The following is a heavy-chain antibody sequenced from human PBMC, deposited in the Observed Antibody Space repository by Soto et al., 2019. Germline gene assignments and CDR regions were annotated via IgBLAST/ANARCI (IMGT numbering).Heavy chain of an antibody. V-gene: IGHV3-30*18. CDR1: GFTFSSYG. CDR3: AKDVEGLYSYGMDV. Sequence: QVQLVESGGGVVQPGRSLRLSCAASGFTFSSYGMHWVRQAPGKGLEWVAVISYDGSNKYYADSVKGRFTISRDNSKNTLYLQMTSLRAEDTAVYYCAKDVEGLYSYGMDVWGQGTTVTVSS. D-gene: IGHD3-3*01. CDR2: ISYDGSNK. J-gene: IGHJ6*02.